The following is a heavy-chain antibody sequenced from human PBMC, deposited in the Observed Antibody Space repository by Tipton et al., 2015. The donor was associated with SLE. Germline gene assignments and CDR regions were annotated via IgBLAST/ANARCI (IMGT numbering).Heavy chain of an antibody. CDR1: GVIFSDYS. CDR3: ARVLWGDHGDYPVN. Sequence: GSLRLSCAASGVIFSDYSMTWVRQAPGKGLEWVSTISANGNDIYYTDSVKGRFSISRDNARNALHLQMNSLRAEDTAVYYCARVLWGDHGDYPVNWGQGTLVTVSS. V-gene: IGHV3-21*03. J-gene: IGHJ4*02. D-gene: IGHD4-17*01. CDR2: ISANGNDI.